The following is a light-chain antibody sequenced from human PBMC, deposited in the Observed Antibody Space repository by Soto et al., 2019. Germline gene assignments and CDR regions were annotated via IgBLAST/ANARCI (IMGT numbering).Light chain of an antibody. CDR1: QGVSSN. Sequence: EIVLTQSPGTLSLSPGERATLSCRASQGVSSNYLAWYQQKPGQAPRLLIYGASTRATGIPARFSGSGSETEFTLTIRSLQSEDFAVYFCQQYNNWPSFGQGTRLEIK. V-gene: IGKV3-15*01. J-gene: IGKJ5*01. CDR2: GAS. CDR3: QQYNNWPS.